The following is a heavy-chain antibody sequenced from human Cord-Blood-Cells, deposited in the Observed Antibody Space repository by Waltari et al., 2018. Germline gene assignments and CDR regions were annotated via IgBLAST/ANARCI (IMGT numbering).Heavy chain of an antibody. CDR1: GGSFSGYY. J-gene: IGHJ6*02. D-gene: IGHD6-13*01. CDR2: INHSGST. CDR3: ARGGSSSWGDYYYYGMDV. Sequence: QVQLQQWGAGLLKPSETLSLTCAVYGGSFSGYYWSWIRQPPGKGLEWIGEINHSGSTNDNPALTSGVTISVDTSKNQFSLKLSSVTAADTAVYYCARGGSSSWGDYYYYGMDVWGQGTTVTVSS. V-gene: IGHV4-34*01.